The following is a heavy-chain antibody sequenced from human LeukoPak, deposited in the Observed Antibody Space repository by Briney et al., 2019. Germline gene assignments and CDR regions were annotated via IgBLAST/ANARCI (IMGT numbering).Heavy chain of an antibody. V-gene: IGHV1-46*01. D-gene: IGHD3-16*01. CDR1: GYTFTMYY. CDR2: INPSDGAT. J-gene: IGHJ6*03. Sequence: ASVKVSCKASGYTFTMYYIHWVRQAPGQGLEWMGMINPSDGATTYAQRFQGRVTMTRDMSTTTVYMDLRSLSSEDTAVYFWARWQRGGLSANLGGLFASYYTYYYMDVWGRGTTVTVSS. CDR3: ARWQRGGLSANLGGLFASYYTYYYMDV.